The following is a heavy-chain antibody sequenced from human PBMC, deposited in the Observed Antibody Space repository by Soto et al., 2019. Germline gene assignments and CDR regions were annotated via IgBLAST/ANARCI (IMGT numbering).Heavy chain of an antibody. J-gene: IGHJ4*02. D-gene: IGHD3-10*01. CDR1: GGTFSSYA. V-gene: IGHV1-69*13. CDR2: IIPIFGTA. CDR3: ATPPYYYGSGSYYQGGFDY. Sequence: SVKVSCKASGGTFSSYAISWVRQAPGQGPEWMGGIIPIFGTANYAQKFQGRVTITADESTSTAYMELSSLRSEDTAVYYCATPPYYYGSGSYYQGGFDYWGQGTLVTVSS.